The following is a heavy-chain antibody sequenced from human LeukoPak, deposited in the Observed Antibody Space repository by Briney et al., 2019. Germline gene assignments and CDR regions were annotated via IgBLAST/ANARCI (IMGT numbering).Heavy chain of an antibody. CDR3: ARDRAVATIGGVDY. D-gene: IGHD5-12*01. V-gene: IGHV1-2*02. CDR2: INPNSGGT. Sequence: ASVKVSCKASGYTFTSYDINWVRQATGQGLEWMGWINPNSGGTNYAQNFQGRVTMTRDTSISTAYMELRRLRSDDTAVYYCARDRAVATIGGVDYWGQGTLVTVSS. CDR1: GYTFTSYD. J-gene: IGHJ4*02.